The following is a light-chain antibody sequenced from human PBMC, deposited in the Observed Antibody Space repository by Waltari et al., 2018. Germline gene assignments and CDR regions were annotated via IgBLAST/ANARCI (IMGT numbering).Light chain of an antibody. J-gene: IGKJ1*01. CDR1: QSVSRN. CDR2: DAS. CDR3: HKYATLPST. V-gene: IGKV3-20*01. Sequence: EIVLTQSPGTLSLSPGDRATLSCRASQSVSRNLAWYQQKPGQAPRLLIYDASSRSTGIPYRFSGSGSGTNFSLTISRLEPKDFAVYYCHKYATLPSTFGQGTNVEIK.